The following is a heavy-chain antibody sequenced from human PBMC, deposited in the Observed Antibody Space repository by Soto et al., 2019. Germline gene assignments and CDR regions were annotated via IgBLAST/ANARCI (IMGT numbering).Heavy chain of an antibody. D-gene: IGHD2-15*01. V-gene: IGHV1-24*01. Sequence: ASVKVSCTVSGYTLTELSMHWVRQAPGKGLEWMGGFDPEDGETIYAQKFQGRVTMTEDTSTDTAYMELSSLGSEDTAVYYCATNHPYCSGGSCYSSSFFDGMDVWGQGTTVTVSS. CDR1: GYTLTELS. J-gene: IGHJ6*02. CDR2: FDPEDGET. CDR3: ATNHPYCSGGSCYSSSFFDGMDV.